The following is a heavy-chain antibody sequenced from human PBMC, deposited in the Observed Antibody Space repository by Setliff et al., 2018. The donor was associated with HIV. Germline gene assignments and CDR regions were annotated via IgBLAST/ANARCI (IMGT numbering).Heavy chain of an antibody. CDR3: VRGPPYGGLADYFDY. J-gene: IGHJ4*02. CDR1: GFTFSAHW. Sequence: PGGSLSLSCAASGFTFSAHWMTWVRQAPGKGLEWVANIKQGGNEKYYVDSVKGRFTVSRDDARESLYLRMNSLRAEDTAVYYCVRGPPYGGLADYFDYWGQGALVTVSS. V-gene: IGHV3-7*01. D-gene: IGHD3-10*01. CDR2: IKQGGNEK.